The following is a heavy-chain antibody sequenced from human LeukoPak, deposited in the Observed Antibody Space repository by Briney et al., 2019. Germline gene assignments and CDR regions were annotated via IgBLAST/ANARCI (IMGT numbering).Heavy chain of an antibody. CDR3: ARDLRLLIAFDI. J-gene: IGHJ3*02. D-gene: IGHD3-9*01. V-gene: IGHV3-48*04. CDR2: ITLSSSSI. CDR1: GFNFNNYN. Sequence: PGGSLRLSCAASGFNFNNYNMNWVRQAPGKGLEWVSYITLSSSSIYYADSVKGRFTISRDNAKNSLYLQMNSLRAEDTAVYYCARDLRLLIAFDIWGQGTMVTVSS.